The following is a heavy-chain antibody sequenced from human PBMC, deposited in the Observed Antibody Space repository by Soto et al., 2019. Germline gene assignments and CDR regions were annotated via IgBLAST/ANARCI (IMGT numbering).Heavy chain of an antibody. V-gene: IGHV1-69*01. J-gene: IGHJ6*02. Sequence: QVQLLQSGAEVKKPGSSVKVSCKASGGTFSSYAISWVRQAPGQGLEWMGGIIPIFGTANYAQKFQGRVTITAGESTSTAYRELSSLGSEDTAVYYCARHTAMDSAVYYYGMDVWGRGTTVTVSS. CDR2: IIPIFGTA. D-gene: IGHD5-18*01. CDR3: ARHTAMDSAVYYYGMDV. CDR1: GGTFSSYA.